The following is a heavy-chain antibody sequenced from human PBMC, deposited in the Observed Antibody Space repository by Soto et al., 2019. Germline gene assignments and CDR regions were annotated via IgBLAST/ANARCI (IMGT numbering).Heavy chain of an antibody. CDR3: ARDHEYYDFWSGNLGPAYGMDV. D-gene: IGHD3-3*01. Sequence: QVQLVQSGAEVKKPGASVKVSCKASGYTFTSYYMHWVRQAPGQGLEWMGIINPSGGSTSYAQKFQGRVTMTRDTSTSTVYMELSSLRSEDTAVYYCARDHEYYDFWSGNLGPAYGMDVWGQGTTVTVSS. V-gene: IGHV1-46*01. CDR1: GYTFTSYY. CDR2: INPSGGST. J-gene: IGHJ6*02.